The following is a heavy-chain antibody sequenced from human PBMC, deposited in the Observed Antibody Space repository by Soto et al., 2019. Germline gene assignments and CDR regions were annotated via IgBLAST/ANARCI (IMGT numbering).Heavy chain of an antibody. D-gene: IGHD3-16*01. J-gene: IGHJ4*02. V-gene: IGHV4-59*01. Sequence: SETLSLSCTVSGASISSYFWSWIRQPPGKGLEWIGYIYYTGSTNYNPSLKSRVTISVDTSKNQFSLQLSSVTAADTAVYYCARRYGGNFDYWGQGTLVTVS. CDR3: ARRYGGNFDY. CDR1: GASISSYF. CDR2: IYYTGST.